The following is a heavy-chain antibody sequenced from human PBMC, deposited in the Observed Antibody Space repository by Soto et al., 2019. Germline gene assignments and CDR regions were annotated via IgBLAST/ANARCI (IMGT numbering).Heavy chain of an antibody. CDR3: ARLRAAAGLIDY. J-gene: IGHJ4*02. D-gene: IGHD6-13*01. CDR1: GGSIRGYY. V-gene: IGHV4-59*08. Sequence: PSETLSLTYTVSGGSIRGYYCSWIRQPPGKGLEWIGYIYYSGSTNYNPSLKSRVTISVDTSKNQFSLKLSSVTAADTAVYYCARLRAAAGLIDYWGQGTLVTVSS. CDR2: IYYSGST.